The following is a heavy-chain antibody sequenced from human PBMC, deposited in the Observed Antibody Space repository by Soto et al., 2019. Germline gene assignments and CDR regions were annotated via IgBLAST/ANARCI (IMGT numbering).Heavy chain of an antibody. J-gene: IGHJ3*02. D-gene: IGHD2-21*02. CDR1: GFTFSTYT. Sequence: GGSLRLSCAASGFTFSTYTMNWVRQSPGKGLEWVSYISSSGSTIYYAASVKGRFTISRDNAKNSLYLQMNSLRAEDTAVYYCARDPPVTLPQDAFDSWGQGTMVTVSS. V-gene: IGHV3-48*01. CDR3: ARDPPVTLPQDAFDS. CDR2: ISSSGSTI.